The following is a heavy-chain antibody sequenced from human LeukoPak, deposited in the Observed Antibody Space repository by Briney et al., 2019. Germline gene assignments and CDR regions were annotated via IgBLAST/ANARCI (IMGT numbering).Heavy chain of an antibody. D-gene: IGHD3-10*01. CDR1: GFTFSSYS. Sequence: GGSLRLSCAASGFTFSSYSMNWVRQAPGKGLEWVSSISSSSSYIYYADSVKGRFTISRDNAKNSLYLQMNSLRAEDTAVYYCARDRVVRRNWFDPWGQGTLVTVSS. CDR3: ARDRVVRRNWFDP. J-gene: IGHJ5*02. CDR2: ISSSSSYI. V-gene: IGHV3-21*01.